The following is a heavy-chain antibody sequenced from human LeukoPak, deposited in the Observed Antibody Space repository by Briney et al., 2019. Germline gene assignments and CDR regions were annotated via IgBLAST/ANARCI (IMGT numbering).Heavy chain of an antibody. CDR3: ARVAVIYQYYMDV. V-gene: IGHV3-74*01. CDR2: INSDGSST. D-gene: IGHD2-2*01. CDR1: GFTFSSYW. J-gene: IGHJ6*03. Sequence: GGSLRLSCAASGFTFSSYWMHWVRQAPGKGLVWVSRINSDGSSTSYADSVKGRFTISRDNAKNTLYLQMNSLRAEDTAVYYCARVAVIYQYYMDVWGRGTTATVSS.